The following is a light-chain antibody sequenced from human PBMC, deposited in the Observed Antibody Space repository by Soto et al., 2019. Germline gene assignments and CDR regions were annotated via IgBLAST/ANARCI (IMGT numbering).Light chain of an antibody. CDR2: SAS. CDR3: QQTFSHLLS. CDR1: ESISDY. J-gene: IGKJ4*01. V-gene: IGKV1-39*01. Sequence: IQLTQSPSSLSASVGERVTIVCRASESISDYLNWYQLKSGEAPKVLIYSASTLRGGVPSRFSGTGSLTEFTLTISSLQPEDVATYYCQQTFSHLLSFGGGTTVEIK.